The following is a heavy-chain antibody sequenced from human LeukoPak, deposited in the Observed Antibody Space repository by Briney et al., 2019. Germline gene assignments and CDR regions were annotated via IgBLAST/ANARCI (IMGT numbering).Heavy chain of an antibody. CDR2: VLDSERT. V-gene: IGHV4-59*11. CDR1: GDSISTHY. D-gene: IGHD5-18*01. Sequence: SETLSLTCTVSGDSISTHYWSWIRQPPGKGLEWIGYVLDSERTKDNPSLKSRATLSADTSKNQFSLRLTSVTAADSAMYYCATIKRGSIFGYFDFWGLGVLVTVSS. J-gene: IGHJ4*02. CDR3: ATIKRGSIFGYFDF.